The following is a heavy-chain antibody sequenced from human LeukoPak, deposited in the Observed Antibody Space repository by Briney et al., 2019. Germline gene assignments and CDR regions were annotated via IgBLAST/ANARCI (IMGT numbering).Heavy chain of an antibody. J-gene: IGHJ5*02. CDR2: IYWNDDK. V-gene: IGHV2-5*01. CDR3: AHRRRSTSSVWANFDP. D-gene: IGHD2-2*01. CDR1: GFSLSTSGVG. Sequence: ESGPTLVKPTQTLTLTCTFSGFSLSTSGVGVGWIRQPPGKALEWLALIYWNDDKRYSPSLKSRLTITKDTSKNQVVLTMTNMDPVDTATYYCAHRRRSTSSVWANFDPWSQGTLVTVSS.